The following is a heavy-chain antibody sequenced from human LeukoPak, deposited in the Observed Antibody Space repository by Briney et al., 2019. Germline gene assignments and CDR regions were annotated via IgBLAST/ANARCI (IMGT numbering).Heavy chain of an antibody. CDR1: GFTFGDYA. CDR2: LSASGGNT. V-gene: IGHV3-23*01. Sequence: GGSLRLSCTASGFTFGDYAMSWVRQAPGKGPEWVSALSASGGNTYYTDSVKGRFTISRDNSKNTLYLQLSSLRVEDTALYYCAKTSDAGFDPWGQGTLVTVSS. CDR3: AKTSDAGFDP. J-gene: IGHJ5*02.